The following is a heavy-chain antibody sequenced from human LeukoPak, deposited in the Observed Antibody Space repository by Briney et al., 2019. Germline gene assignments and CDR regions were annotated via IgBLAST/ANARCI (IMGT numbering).Heavy chain of an antibody. CDR2: ISNSATTI. D-gene: IGHD3-16*02. CDR1: GFPFSSYE. J-gene: IGHJ4*02. CDR3: ARSRKLGELSFLFDY. Sequence: GGSLRLSCAASGFPFSSYEMNWVRQAPGKGLEWVSYISNSATTIYYADSVRGRFTLSRDNAKNSLYLQMNSLRAEDTAVYYCARSRKLGELSFLFDYWGQGTLVTVSS. V-gene: IGHV3-48*03.